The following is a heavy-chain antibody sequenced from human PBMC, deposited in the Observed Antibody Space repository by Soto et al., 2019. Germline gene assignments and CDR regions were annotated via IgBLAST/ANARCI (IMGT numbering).Heavy chain of an antibody. J-gene: IGHJ6*02. CDR1: GGSISSYY. D-gene: IGHD3-10*01. CDR2: IYNSGST. V-gene: IGHV4-59*01. CDR3: ARARITMVREVIKYNMDV. Sequence: QVQLQESGPGLVKPSETLSLTCTVSGGSISSYYWSWIRRPPGKGLEWIGYIYNSGSTHSNPSLQSQVTISVDPSKNQFSLKLSSVTAAYTGIYYCARARITMVREVIKYNMDVWGQGTTVIVSS.